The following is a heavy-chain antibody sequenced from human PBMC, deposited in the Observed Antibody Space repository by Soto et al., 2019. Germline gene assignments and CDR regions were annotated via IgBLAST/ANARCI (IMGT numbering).Heavy chain of an antibody. D-gene: IGHD3-10*01. CDR3: ARGSASGSYYDPYDY. CDR1: GYIFTSYY. CDR2: INPSGGYT. J-gene: IGHJ4*02. Sequence: QVQLVQSGAEVKKPGASVKVSCKASGYIFTSYYIHWVRQAPGQGLEWMGIINPSGGYTTYAQKFQGRITMTRDTSMSTVYMELSSLRSEDTAVYYCARGSASGSYYDPYDYWGQGTLVTVSS. V-gene: IGHV1-46*01.